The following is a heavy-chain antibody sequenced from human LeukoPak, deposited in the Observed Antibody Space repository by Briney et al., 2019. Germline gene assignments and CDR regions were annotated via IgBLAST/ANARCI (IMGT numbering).Heavy chain of an antibody. CDR1: GGSISSHY. D-gene: IGHD1-26*01. CDR3: ARDGGSYFDY. CDR2: IYYSGST. J-gene: IGHJ4*02. V-gene: IGHV4-59*11. Sequence: SETLSLTCTVSGGSISSHYWSWIRQPPGKGLEWIGYIYYSGSTNYNPSLKSRVTISADTSKNQFSLKLSSVTAADTAVYYCARDGGSYFDYWGQGTLVTVSS.